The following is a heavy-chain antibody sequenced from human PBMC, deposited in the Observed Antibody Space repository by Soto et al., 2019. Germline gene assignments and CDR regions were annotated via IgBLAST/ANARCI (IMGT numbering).Heavy chain of an antibody. V-gene: IGHV1-2*04. CDR2: INPNSGGT. CDR3: AAASIETYYYFGGGEPLLDV. D-gene: IGHD3-3*01. Sequence: ASVKVSSKASGYTFTCYHMQWVRQAPGQGLEWMGWINPNSGGTNYAQKFQGWVTMTRDTSISTAYMELSSQRSEDTAVYYCAAASIETYYYFGGGEPLLDVRGKGTTVTVSS. CDR1: GYTFTCYH. J-gene: IGHJ6*04.